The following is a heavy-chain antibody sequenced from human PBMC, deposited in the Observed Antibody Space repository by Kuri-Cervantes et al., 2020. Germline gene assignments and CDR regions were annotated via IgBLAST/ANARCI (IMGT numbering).Heavy chain of an antibody. Sequence: SETLSLTCAVYGGSFSGYYWSWIRQPPGKGLEWIGEINHSGSTNYNPSLKGRVTISVDTSKNQFSLKLSSVTAADTAVYYCARQYRSGDICYHFDYWGRGTLVTVSS. V-gene: IGHV4-34*01. CDR2: INHSGST. CDR3: ARQYRSGDICYHFDY. D-gene: IGHD2-15*01. CDR1: GGSFSGYY. J-gene: IGHJ4*02.